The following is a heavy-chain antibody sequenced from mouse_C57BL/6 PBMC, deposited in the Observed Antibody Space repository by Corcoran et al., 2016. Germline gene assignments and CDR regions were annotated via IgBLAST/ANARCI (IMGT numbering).Heavy chain of an antibody. CDR2: INPYNGGT. CDR1: GYTFTDYY. CDR3: ASYYVLWYFDV. V-gene: IGHV1-19*01. J-gene: IGHJ1*03. D-gene: IGHD1-1*01. Sequence: EVQLQQSGPVLVKPGASVKMSCKASGYTFTDYYMNWVKQSHGKSLEWIGVINPYNGGTSYNQKFKGKATLTVDKSSSTAYMELNSLTSEDSAVYYCASYYVLWYFDVWGTGTTVTVSS.